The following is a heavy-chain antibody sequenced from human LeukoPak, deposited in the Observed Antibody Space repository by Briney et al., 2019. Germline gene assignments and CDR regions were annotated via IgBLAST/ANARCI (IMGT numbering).Heavy chain of an antibody. CDR1: GFTFSSYW. D-gene: IGHD3-22*01. CDR3: ASDRDYYDSSGYLFDY. V-gene: IGHV3-7*01. Sequence: PGGSLRLSCAASGFTFSSYWMSWVRQAPGKGLEWVANIKQDGREKYYVDSVKGRFTISRDNAKNSLYLQMNSLRAEDTAVYYCASDRDYYDSSGYLFDYWGQGTLVTVS. CDR2: IKQDGREK. J-gene: IGHJ4*02.